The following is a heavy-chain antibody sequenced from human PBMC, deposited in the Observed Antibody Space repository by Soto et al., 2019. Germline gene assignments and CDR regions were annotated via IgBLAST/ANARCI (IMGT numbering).Heavy chain of an antibody. CDR3: ASLASDIVLMVYAITEDDDAFDI. D-gene: IGHD2-8*01. J-gene: IGHJ3*02. Sequence: GGSLRLSCAASGFTFSSYAMSWVRQAPGKGLEWVSAISGSGGSTYYADSVKGRFTISRDNSKNTLYLQMNSLRAEDTAVYYCASLASDIVLMVYAITEDDDAFDIWGQGTMVTVSS. CDR1: GFTFSSYA. CDR2: ISGSGGST. V-gene: IGHV3-23*01.